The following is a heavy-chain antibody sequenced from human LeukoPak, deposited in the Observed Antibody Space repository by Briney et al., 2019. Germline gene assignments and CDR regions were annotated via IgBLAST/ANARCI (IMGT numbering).Heavy chain of an antibody. V-gene: IGHV4-30-4*01. Sequence: SETLSLTCTVSGGSISSGDYYWSWIRQPPGKGLEWIGYNYYSGSTYYNPSLKSRVTISVDTSKNQFSLKLSSVTAADTAVYYCARRIAAADAFDIWGQGTMVTVSS. CDR2: NYYSGST. D-gene: IGHD6-13*01. J-gene: IGHJ3*02. CDR1: GGSISSGDYY. CDR3: ARRIAAADAFDI.